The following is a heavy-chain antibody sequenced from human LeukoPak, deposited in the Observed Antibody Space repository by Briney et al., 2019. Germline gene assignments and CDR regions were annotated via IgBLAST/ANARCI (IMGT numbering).Heavy chain of an antibody. CDR2: INHSGST. J-gene: IGHJ4*02. CDR1: GGSFSGYY. D-gene: IGHD3-9*01. Sequence: SETVSLTCAVYGGSFSGYYWSWIRQPPGKGLEWVGEINHSGSTNYNPSLKSRVTIPVDTSKNQFSLKQSSATAADTAVYYCAKMGRKPNTLTGFAYWGQGTLVTVSS. CDR3: AKMGRKPNTLTGFAY. V-gene: IGHV4-34*01.